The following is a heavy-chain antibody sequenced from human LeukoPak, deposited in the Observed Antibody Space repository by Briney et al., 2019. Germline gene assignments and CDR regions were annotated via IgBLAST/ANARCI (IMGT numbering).Heavy chain of an antibody. CDR3: AKDRVAVAGAGPFDS. CDR1: GFTFSTYS. V-gene: IGHV3-48*01. D-gene: IGHD6-19*01. CDR2: ISSNSRTM. J-gene: IGHJ4*02. Sequence: GGSLRLSCAASGFTFSTYSMNWVRQSPGKGLEWVSYISSNSRTMYYADSVKGRFSISRDNAKTSLYLQLNSLRAEDTAIYYCAKDRVAVAGAGPFDSWGQGTLVTVSS.